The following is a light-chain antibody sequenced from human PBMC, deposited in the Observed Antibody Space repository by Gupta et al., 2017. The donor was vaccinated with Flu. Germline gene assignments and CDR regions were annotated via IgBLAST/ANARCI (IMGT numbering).Light chain of an antibody. Sequence: GNKVGKKNGSWYQKQSGQSPILVVYQDDRRPSGVPERFSGSNSGDTATLTISGTQETDEADYYCQAWDSNVVVVFGGGTKLTIL. V-gene: IGLV3-1*01. CDR2: QDD. CDR3: QAWDSNVVVV. CDR1: KVGKKN. J-gene: IGLJ2*01.